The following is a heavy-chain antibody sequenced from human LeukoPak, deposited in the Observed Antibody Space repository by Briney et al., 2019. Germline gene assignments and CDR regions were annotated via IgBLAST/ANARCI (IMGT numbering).Heavy chain of an antibody. J-gene: IGHJ2*01. CDR3: ARGDGDYGWYWYFDL. CDR2: IIPIFGTA. D-gene: IGHD4-17*01. V-gene: IGHV1-69*06. CDR1: GYTFTGYY. Sequence: SVKVSCKASGYTFTGYYMHWVRQAPGQGLEWMGGIIPIFGTANYAQKFQGRVTITADKSTSTAYMELSSLRSEDTAVYYCARGDGDYGWYWYFDLWGRGTLVTVSS.